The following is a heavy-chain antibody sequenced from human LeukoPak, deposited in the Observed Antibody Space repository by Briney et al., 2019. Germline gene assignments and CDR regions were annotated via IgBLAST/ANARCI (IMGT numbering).Heavy chain of an antibody. CDR2: ISGSGGST. V-gene: IGHV3-23*01. D-gene: IGHD3-22*01. J-gene: IGHJ4*02. CDR1: GFTFSSHA. Sequence: PGGSLRLSCAASGFTFSSHAMSWVRQAPGKGLEWVSAISGSGGSTYYADSVKGRFTIPRDNSKNTLYLQMNSLRAEDTAVYYCAKLGGGYYDSSGYPTELGYWGQGTLVTVSS. CDR3: AKLGGGYYDSSGYPTELGY.